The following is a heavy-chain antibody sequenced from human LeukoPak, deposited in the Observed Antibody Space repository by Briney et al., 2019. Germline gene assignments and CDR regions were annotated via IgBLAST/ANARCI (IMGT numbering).Heavy chain of an antibody. CDR2: IYYSGST. J-gene: IGHJ4*02. D-gene: IGHD3-16*01. CDR3: ARSRRGLPPPNFDY. Sequence: SETLSLTCTVSGGSISSYYWSWIRQPPGKGLEWIGYIYYSGSTNYNPSLKSRVTISVDTSKNQFSLKLSSVTAADTAVCYCARSRRGLPPPNFDYWGQGTLVTVSS. V-gene: IGHV4-59*01. CDR1: GGSISSYY.